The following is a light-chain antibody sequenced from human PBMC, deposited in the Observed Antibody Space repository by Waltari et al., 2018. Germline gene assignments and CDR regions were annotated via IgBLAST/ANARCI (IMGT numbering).Light chain of an antibody. CDR3: TSYAGKNILV. CDR1: RSHVGVYNF. Sequence: QSVLTQPPSASGSLGQSVTIPCPGARSHVGVYNFLSWYQQHPGKSPKLRIYEVNKRPSGVPDRFSGSKSGNTASLTVSGLLAEDEADYYCTSYAGKNILVFGGGTNLTVL. J-gene: IGLJ3*02. CDR2: EVN. V-gene: IGLV2-8*01.